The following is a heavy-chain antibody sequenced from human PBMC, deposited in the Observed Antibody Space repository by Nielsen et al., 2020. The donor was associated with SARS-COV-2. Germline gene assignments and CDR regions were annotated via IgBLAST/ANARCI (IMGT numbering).Heavy chain of an antibody. J-gene: IGHJ4*02. D-gene: IGHD3-3*01. V-gene: IGHV3-23*01. Sequence: GGSLRLSCAASGFTFSSYAMSWVRQAPGKGLEWVSAISGSGGSTYYADSVKGRFTISRDNSKNTLYLQMNSLRAEDMAVYYCAKEGEKTYYDFWSGYSIPSGWGQGTLVTVSS. CDR3: AKEGEKTYYDFWSGYSIPSG. CDR1: GFTFSSYA. CDR2: ISGSGGST.